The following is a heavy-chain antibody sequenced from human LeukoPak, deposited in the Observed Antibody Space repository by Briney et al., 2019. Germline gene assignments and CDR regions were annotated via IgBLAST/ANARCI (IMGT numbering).Heavy chain of an antibody. CDR2: INPNSGGT. V-gene: IGHV1-2*06. J-gene: IGHJ6*02. CDR1: GYTFTDYY. D-gene: IGHD3-10*01. CDR3: ASLYGSGSYLWAPGFYYYGMDV. Sequence: ASVKVSCRASGYTFTDYYMHWVRQAPGQGLEWMGRINPNSGGTNYAQKFQGRVTMTRDTSISTAYMELSRLRSDDTAVYYCASLYGSGSYLWAPGFYYYGMDVWGQGTTVTVSS.